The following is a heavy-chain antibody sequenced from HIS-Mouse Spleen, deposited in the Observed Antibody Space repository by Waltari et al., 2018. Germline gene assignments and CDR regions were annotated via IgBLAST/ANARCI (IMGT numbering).Heavy chain of an antibody. D-gene: IGHD1-20*01. CDR2: ISYDGSNK. Sequence: QVQLVVSGGGGVQPGRSLRTSCAAPGFTCSSYPIHGVRQAPGKGMEWVAVISYDGSNKYYADSVKGRFTISRDNSKNTLYLQMNSLRAEDTAVYYCARDHRNNWAIRDWGQGTLVTVSS. J-gene: IGHJ4*02. CDR1: GFTCSSYP. V-gene: IGHV3-30-3*01. CDR3: ARDHRNNWAIRD.